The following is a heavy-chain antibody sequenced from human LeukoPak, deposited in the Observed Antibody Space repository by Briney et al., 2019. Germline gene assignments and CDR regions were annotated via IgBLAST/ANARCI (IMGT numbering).Heavy chain of an antibody. V-gene: IGHV3-20*04. J-gene: IGHJ6*03. Sequence: GGSLRLSCAASGFTFDDYGMSWVREHQGRGRGGGLGLNWKGGGTGYAEYVRGGFPFSGDNAKNSLYLQMNSLRAEDTALYYCAREATDYYDSSGYHNMDVWGKGTTVTVSS. CDR3: AREATDYYDSSGYHNMDV. CDR2: LNWKGGGT. D-gene: IGHD3-22*01. CDR1: GFTFDDYG.